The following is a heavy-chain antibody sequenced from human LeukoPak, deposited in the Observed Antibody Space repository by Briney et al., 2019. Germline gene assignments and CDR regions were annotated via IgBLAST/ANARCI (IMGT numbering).Heavy chain of an antibody. D-gene: IGHD3-10*01. J-gene: IGHJ4*02. Sequence: KSSETLSLTCTVSGGSISSSSYYWGWIRQPPGKGLESIGRFYTTGSTNYNPSLKSRVTISVDTARNQFSLKLSSVTAADTAVYYCARDVYASETYYVGHWGQGILVTVSS. CDR2: FYTTGST. V-gene: IGHV4-61*02. CDR1: GGSISSSSYY. CDR3: ARDVYASETYYVGH.